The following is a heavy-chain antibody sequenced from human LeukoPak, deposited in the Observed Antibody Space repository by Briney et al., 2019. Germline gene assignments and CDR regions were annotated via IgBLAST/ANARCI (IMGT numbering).Heavy chain of an antibody. D-gene: IGHD5-24*01. J-gene: IGHJ6*02. V-gene: IGHV3-66*01. CDR1: GFTFSSYA. CDR2: IYSGGST. Sequence: GGSLRLSCAASGFTFSSYAMSWVRQAAGKGLEWVSGIYSGGSTYYAASVKGRFTISRDHSKNPLYLQMNSLRAEDTAVYYCARAQLGDYYYGMDVWGQGTTVTVSS. CDR3: ARAQLGDYYYGMDV.